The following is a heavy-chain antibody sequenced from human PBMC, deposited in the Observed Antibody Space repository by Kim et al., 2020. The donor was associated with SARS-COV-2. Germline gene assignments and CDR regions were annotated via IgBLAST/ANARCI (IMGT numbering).Heavy chain of an antibody. D-gene: IGHD4-4*01. J-gene: IGHJ6*02. CDR2: FDPEDGET. V-gene: IGHV1-24*01. CDR3: ATDTSNPPSYYYGMDV. Sequence: ASVKVSCKVSGYTLTELSMHWVRQAPGKGLEWMGGFDPEDGETIYAQKFQGRVTMTEDTSTDTAYMELSSLRSEDTAVYYCATDTSNPPSYYYGMDVWGQGTTVTVSS. CDR1: GYTLTELS.